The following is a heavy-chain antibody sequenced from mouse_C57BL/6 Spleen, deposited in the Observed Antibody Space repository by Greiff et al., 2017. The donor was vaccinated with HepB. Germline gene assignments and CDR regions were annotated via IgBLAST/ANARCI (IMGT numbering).Heavy chain of an antibody. CDR2: IDPSDSYT. CDR1: GYTFTSYW. CDR3: ARRATVAHYFDY. Sequence: VQLQQPGAELVMPGASVKLSCKASGYTFTSYWMHWVKQRPGQGLEWIGEIDPSDSYTNYNQKFKGKSTLTVDKSSSTAYMQLSSLTSEDSAVYYCARRATVAHYFDYWGQGTTLTVSS. J-gene: IGHJ2*01. V-gene: IGHV1-69*01. D-gene: IGHD1-1*01.